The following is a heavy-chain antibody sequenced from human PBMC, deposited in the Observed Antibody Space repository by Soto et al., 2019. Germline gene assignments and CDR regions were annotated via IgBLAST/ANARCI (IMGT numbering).Heavy chain of an antibody. CDR1: EFTLSSFW. V-gene: IGHV3-7*03. Sequence: VQLVESGGGVVQPGRSLRLSCVASEFTLSSFWMTWVRQLPGKGLEWVASIKQDGSEQYYLDSVKGRFIISRDNAKNTLYLQMNSLRVEDTAVYFCARPPHGMDVWGQGTTVTVSS. CDR3: ARPPHGMDV. CDR2: IKQDGSEQ. J-gene: IGHJ6*02.